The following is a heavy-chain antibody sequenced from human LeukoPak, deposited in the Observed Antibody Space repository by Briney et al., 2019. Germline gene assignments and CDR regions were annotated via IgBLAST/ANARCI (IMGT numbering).Heavy chain of an antibody. D-gene: IGHD2-15*01. CDR2: IKGDGSEK. Sequence: PGGSLRLSCAASGFTFSRYWMRWVRQAPGKGLEGVANIKGDGSEKYYVDSVKGRFTISRDNAKNSLYLQMNSLRADDTALYHCARVGKGYCSGGSCYSYRYYFDYWGQGTLVTVSS. CDR3: ARVGKGYCSGGSCYSYRYYFDY. J-gene: IGHJ4*02. CDR1: GFTFSRYW. V-gene: IGHV3-7*03.